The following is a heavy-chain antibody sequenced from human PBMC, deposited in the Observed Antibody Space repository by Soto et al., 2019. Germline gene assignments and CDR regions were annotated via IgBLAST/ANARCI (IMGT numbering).Heavy chain of an antibody. J-gene: IGHJ4*02. CDR1: GDSISSASYF. V-gene: IGHV4-39*01. D-gene: IGHD4-17*01. CDR3: GRFYGDYGNGVKGRYLDF. CDR2: VYFVGNS. Sequence: SETLSLTCTVSGDSISSASYFWGWIRQPTGKGLEWIGSVYFVGNSYYNPSLKSRVSISVDESKNQCSLRLSSMTAADTGVYDGGRFYGDYGNGVKGRYLDFWGQGTLVTVSS.